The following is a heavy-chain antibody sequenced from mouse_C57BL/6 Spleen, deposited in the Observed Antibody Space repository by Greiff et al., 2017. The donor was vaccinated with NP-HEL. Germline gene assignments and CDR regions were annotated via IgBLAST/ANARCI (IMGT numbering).Heavy chain of an antibody. D-gene: IGHD1-1*01. CDR2: IDPENGDT. CDR1: GFNIKDDY. CDR3: TITTVVAAYLDY. J-gene: IGHJ2*01. Sequence: EVQLQQSGAELVRPGASVKLSCTASGFNIKDDYMHWVKQRPEQGLEWIGWIDPENGDTEYASKFQGKATITADTSSNTAYLQLSSLTSEDTAVYYCTITTVVAAYLDYWGQGTTLTVSS. V-gene: IGHV14-4*01.